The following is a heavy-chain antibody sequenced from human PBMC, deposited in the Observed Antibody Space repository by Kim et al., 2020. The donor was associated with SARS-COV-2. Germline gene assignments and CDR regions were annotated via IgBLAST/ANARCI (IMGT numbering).Heavy chain of an antibody. D-gene: IGHD3-22*01. Sequence: SGKGRFTTARDNSQNTLYLQMNSLRAEETAVYYCARDRDDSSGYYYVFDYWGQGTLVTVSS. V-gene: IGHV3-30*01. CDR3: ARDRDDSSGYYYVFDY. J-gene: IGHJ4*02.